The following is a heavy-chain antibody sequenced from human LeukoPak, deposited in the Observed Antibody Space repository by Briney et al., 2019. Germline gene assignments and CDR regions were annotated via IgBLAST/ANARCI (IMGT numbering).Heavy chain of an antibody. Sequence: TSETLSLTCTVSGGSISSYYWSWIRQPPGKGLEWIGEINHSGSTNYNPSLKSRVTISVDTSRNQFSLKLSSVTAADTAVYYCARAKPNYYYYMDVWGKGTTVTVSS. CDR2: INHSGST. J-gene: IGHJ6*03. V-gene: IGHV4-34*01. CDR3: ARAKPNYYYYMDV. CDR1: GGSISSYY.